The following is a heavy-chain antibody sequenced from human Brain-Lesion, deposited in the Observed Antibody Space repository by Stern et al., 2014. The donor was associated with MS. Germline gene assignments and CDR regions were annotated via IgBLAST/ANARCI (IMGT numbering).Heavy chain of an antibody. V-gene: IGHV4-61*02. CDR3: ARGRVVPGFQYYATDV. J-gene: IGHJ6*02. CDR1: GGSISSGGYY. Sequence: VQLVESGPGLVKPSQTLSLSCTVSGGSISSGGYYWSWIRQPAGKGLEWIGRIFNSGSPSSTPSLKCRVTIPKDPSKNQFSLRLNPMTAADTAVYYCARGRVVPGFQYYATDVWGQGTTVIVSS. D-gene: IGHD2-2*01. CDR2: IFNSGSP.